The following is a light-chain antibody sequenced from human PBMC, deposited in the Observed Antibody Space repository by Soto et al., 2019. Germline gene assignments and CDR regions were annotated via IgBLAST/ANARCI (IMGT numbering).Light chain of an antibody. CDR2: DVS. Sequence: QSALTQPRSVSGSPGQSVTTSCTGTRSDVGSYKDVSWYQHHPGKVPKLMIYDVSERPSGVPDRFSGSKSGNTASLTISGLQAEDEDIYYCCAYADTYYVFGTGTKVTVL. CDR1: RSDVGSYKD. V-gene: IGLV2-11*01. J-gene: IGLJ1*01. CDR3: CAYADTYYV.